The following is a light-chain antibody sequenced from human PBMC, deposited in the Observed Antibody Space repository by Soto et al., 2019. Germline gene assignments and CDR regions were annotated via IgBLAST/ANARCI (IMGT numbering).Light chain of an antibody. CDR3: CSYAGSYAFGV. Sequence: QSALTQPRSVSGSPGQSVTISCTGTSSDVGGYNYVSWYHQHPGKAPKLMIYDVSKRPSGVPDRFSGTKSGNTASLTISGRQAEDESDYYCCSYAGSYAFGVFGGGTTLTVL. CDR1: SSDVGGYNY. J-gene: IGLJ2*01. V-gene: IGLV2-11*01. CDR2: DVS.